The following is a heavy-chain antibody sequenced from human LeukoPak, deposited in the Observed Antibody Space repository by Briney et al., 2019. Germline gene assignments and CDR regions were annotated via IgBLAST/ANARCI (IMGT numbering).Heavy chain of an antibody. CDR2: ISTYNGNT. D-gene: IGHD5-12*01. J-gene: IGHJ4*02. Sequence: ASVKVSCKASGYTFTSYGISWVRQAPGQGLEWLGWISTYNGNTHYAQKLQGRVTMTTDTSASTAYMELRSLKSDDTAVYYCARESNGGYGFDYWGQGTLVTVAS. CDR3: ARESNGGYGFDY. V-gene: IGHV1-18*01. CDR1: GYTFTSYG.